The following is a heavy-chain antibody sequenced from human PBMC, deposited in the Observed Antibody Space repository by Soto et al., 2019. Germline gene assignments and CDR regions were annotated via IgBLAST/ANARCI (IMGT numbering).Heavy chain of an antibody. J-gene: IGHJ4*02. Sequence: EVQLVESGGGLVQPGGSLRLSCSASRLSSGIVGVSSYWMTWVRQAPGKGLEWVGNIDQEGILTNYVDSVKGRFTISRDVAENSMYLHMTSLRDEDTAVYFCARGDNTPDYWGQGTLVTVSS. CDR1: RLSSGIVGVSSYW. V-gene: IGHV3-7*01. CDR2: IDQEGILT. CDR3: ARGDNTPDY. D-gene: IGHD1-1*01.